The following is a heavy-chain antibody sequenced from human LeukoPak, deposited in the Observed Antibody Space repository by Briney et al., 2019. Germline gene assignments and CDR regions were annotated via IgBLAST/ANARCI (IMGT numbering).Heavy chain of an antibody. CDR2: IDYSGCT. Sequence: PSETLSLTCTVSGGSLSSGDYYWRWIRQPPGKGLEWIAFIDYSGCTYYSPSLKSRVTISLDTSKHQFSLKLSSVTAADTAVYYCARMRGNHNMWGQGTMVTVSS. J-gene: IGHJ3*02. CDR1: GGSLSSGDYY. CDR3: ARMRGNHNM. V-gene: IGHV4-30-4*01.